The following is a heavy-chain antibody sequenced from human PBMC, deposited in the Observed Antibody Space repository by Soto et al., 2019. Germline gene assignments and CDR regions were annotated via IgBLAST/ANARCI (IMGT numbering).Heavy chain of an antibody. V-gene: IGHV3-23*01. Sequence: PGGSLRLSCAASGFTFSSYAMSWVRQAPGKGLEWVSAISGSGGSTYYANSVKGRFTISRDNSKNTLYLQMNILRAEFPGVYDCTPDSPGAPNSGGRRLMSYWGQGALVTVSS. CDR3: TPDSPGAPNSGGRRLMSY. CDR2: ISGSGGST. CDR1: GFTFSSYA. D-gene: IGHD2-15*01. J-gene: IGHJ4*02.